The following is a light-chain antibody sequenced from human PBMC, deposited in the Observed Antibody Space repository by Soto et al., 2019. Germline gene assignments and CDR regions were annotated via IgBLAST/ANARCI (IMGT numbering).Light chain of an antibody. CDR1: RGIGDR. V-gene: IGKV1-12*01. J-gene: IGKJ1*01. CDR3: LQVSSFPRT. Sequence: DIQMTQSPSSLSAVVGDRVTITCRASRGIGDRLAWFQQKLGKAPQFLIQTTSNLQSGVPSRFSGSGSGTEFILSINSLQPEDIGTYYFLQVSSFPRTFGQGTKVEI. CDR2: TTS.